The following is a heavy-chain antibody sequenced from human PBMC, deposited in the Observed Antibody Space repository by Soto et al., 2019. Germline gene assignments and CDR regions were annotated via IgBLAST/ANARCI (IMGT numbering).Heavy chain of an antibody. J-gene: IGHJ4*02. D-gene: IGHD3-10*01. V-gene: IGHV1-46*03. CDR3: GRWGGAIPFDY. Sequence: QVQLVQSGAEVKKPGASVKVSCKASGYTLINYYMHWVRQAPGQGLEWLGVINRSGGSTNYAQKLQGISNNTTDNPMVTSLMELDSLDTDEKAGYYCGRWGGAIPFDYWGQGTLVTVSS. CDR1: GYTLINYY. CDR2: INRSGGST.